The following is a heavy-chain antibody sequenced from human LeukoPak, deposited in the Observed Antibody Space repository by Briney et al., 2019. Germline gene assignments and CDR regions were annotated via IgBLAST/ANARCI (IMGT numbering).Heavy chain of an antibody. CDR3: ARADYDFWSGYPAVNAFDI. Sequence: SETLSLTCTVSGGSISSYYWSWIRQSPGKGLEWIGYIYYSGSTNYNPSLKSRVTISVDTSKNQFSLKLSSVTAADTAVYYCARADYDFWSGYPAVNAFDIWGQGTMVTVSS. CDR2: IYYSGST. J-gene: IGHJ3*02. CDR1: GGSISSYY. V-gene: IGHV4-59*01. D-gene: IGHD3-3*01.